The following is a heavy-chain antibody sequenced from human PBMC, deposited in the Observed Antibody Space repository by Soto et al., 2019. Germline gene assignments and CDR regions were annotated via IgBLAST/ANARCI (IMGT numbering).Heavy chain of an antibody. Sequence: SVKVSCKASGGTFSNDIITWVRQAPGQGLEWMGRIIPLLDITNYAQKFQGRVTITADNSKNTLYLQVNSLRAEDTAVYYCARDKRDLRFLEWSYYFDYWGQGTLVTVSS. CDR1: GGTFSNDI. J-gene: IGHJ4*02. D-gene: IGHD3-3*01. CDR2: IIPLLDIT. V-gene: IGHV1-69*04. CDR3: ARDKRDLRFLEWSYYFDY.